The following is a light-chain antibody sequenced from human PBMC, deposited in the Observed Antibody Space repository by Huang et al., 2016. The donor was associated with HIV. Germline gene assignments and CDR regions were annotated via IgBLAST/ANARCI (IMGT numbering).Light chain of an antibody. V-gene: IGKV3-20*01. J-gene: IGKJ2*03. CDR1: QSVTRTY. CDR2: GAS. Sequence: EIVLTQSPDTLSLSPGERATVSCRASQSVTRTYLAWYQRRPCQAPKLLIYGASTSATGTPDRFSGSGSGTDVTLTISRLAPEDFAVYYCQQFGSSPPYSFGQGTKLEIK. CDR3: QQFGSSPPYS.